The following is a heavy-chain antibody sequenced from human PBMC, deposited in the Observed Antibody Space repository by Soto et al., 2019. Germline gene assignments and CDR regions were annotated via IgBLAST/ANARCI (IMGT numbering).Heavy chain of an antibody. CDR2: ISWNSGSI. CDR1: GFTFDDYA. D-gene: IGHD2-21*02. Sequence: EVQLVESGGGLVQPGRSLRLSCAASGFTFDDYAMHWVRQAPGKGLEWVSGISWNSGSIGYADSVKGRFTISRDNAKNTLNLQMNRLKSEDTAWYYWAKDTVLGDYYYYYMDIRCKETTVTDS. J-gene: IGHJ6*03. V-gene: IGHV3-9*01. CDR3: AKDTVLGDYYYYYMDI.